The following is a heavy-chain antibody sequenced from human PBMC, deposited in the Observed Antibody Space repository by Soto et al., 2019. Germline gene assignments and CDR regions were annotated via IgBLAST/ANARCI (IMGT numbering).Heavy chain of an antibody. D-gene: IGHD2-8*02. J-gene: IGHJ6*03. Sequence: GGSLRLSCAASGFTFSSYSMNWVRQAPGKGLEWVSYISSSSSTIYYADSVKGRFTISRDNAKNSLYLQMNSLRAEDTAVYYCVRGVSIEVVYAIPHYYYYYIDVWGKGTTVTVSS. CDR2: ISSSSSTI. CDR1: GFTFSSYS. V-gene: IGHV3-48*04. CDR3: VRGVSIEVVYAIPHYYYYYIDV.